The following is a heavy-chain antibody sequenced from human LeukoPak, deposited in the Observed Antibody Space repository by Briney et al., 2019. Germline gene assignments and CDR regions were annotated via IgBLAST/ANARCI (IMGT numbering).Heavy chain of an antibody. D-gene: IGHD5-12*01. CDR3: ARDKSGGYTFYFDY. Sequence: GRSLRLSCAASGFTFSSYRMNWVRQAPGKGLEWVSSISSSSGYIYYADSVKGRFTISRDNAKNSLHLQMNSLRAEDTAVYYCARDKSGGYTFYFDYWGQGTLVSVSS. J-gene: IGHJ4*02. CDR1: GFTFSSYR. V-gene: IGHV3-21*01. CDR2: ISSSSGYI.